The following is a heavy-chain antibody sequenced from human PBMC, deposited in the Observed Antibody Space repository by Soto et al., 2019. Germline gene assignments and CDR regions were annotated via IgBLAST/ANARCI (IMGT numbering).Heavy chain of an antibody. Sequence: PGGSLRLSCAASGFTFSSYGMHWVRQAPGKGLEWVAVISYDGSNNYYADSVKGRLTISRDNSKNTLYLQMNSLRAEDTAVYYCTKSMVKVTPSLFCGMDVWGQGTTVTVSS. CDR1: GFTFSSYG. CDR2: ISYDGSNN. D-gene: IGHD2-8*01. CDR3: TKSMVKVTPSLFCGMDV. V-gene: IGHV3-30*18. J-gene: IGHJ6*02.